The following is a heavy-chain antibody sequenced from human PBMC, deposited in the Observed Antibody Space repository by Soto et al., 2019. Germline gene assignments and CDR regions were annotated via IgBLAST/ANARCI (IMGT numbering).Heavy chain of an antibody. D-gene: IGHD3-22*01. J-gene: IGHJ4*02. CDR1: GGSSSSGDYY. V-gene: IGHV4-30-4*01. Sequence: TSETLSLTCTVSGGSSSSGDYYWSWIRQPPGKGLEWIGYIYYSGSTYYNPSLKSRVTISVDTSKNQFSLKLSSVTAADTAVYYCARVNYDSINLDYWGQGTLVTVSS. CDR3: ARVNYDSINLDY. CDR2: IYYSGST.